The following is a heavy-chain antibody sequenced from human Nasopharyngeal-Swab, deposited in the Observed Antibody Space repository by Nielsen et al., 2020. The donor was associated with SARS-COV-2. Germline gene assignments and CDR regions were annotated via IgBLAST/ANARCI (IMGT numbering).Heavy chain of an antibody. CDR1: GHSFTSYW. J-gene: IGHJ4*02. V-gene: IGHV5-10-1*01. CDR2: IDPSDSYT. CDR3: AHQGVTGTTGGFDY. D-gene: IGHD1-7*01. Sequence: KVSCKGSGHSFTSYWISWVRQMPGKGLEWMGRIDPSDSYTNYSPSFQGHVTISADKSISTAYLQWSSLKASDTAMYYCAHQGVTGTTGGFDYWGQGTLVTVSS.